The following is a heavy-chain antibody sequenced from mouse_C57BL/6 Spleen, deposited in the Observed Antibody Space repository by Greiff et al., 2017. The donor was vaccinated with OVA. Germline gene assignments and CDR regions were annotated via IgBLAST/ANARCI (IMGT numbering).Heavy chain of an antibody. D-gene: IGHD1-1*01. V-gene: IGHV1-69*01. CDR3: ARRGYYGSSYDWYFDV. J-gene: IGHJ1*03. CDR1: GYTFTSYW. Sequence: VQLQQPGAELVMPGASVKLSCKASGYTFTSYWMHWVKQRPGQGLEWIGEIDPSDSYTTYNQQFKGKSTLTVDKSSSTAYMQLSSLTSEDSAVYYGARRGYYGSSYDWYFDVWGTGTTVTVSS. CDR2: IDPSDSYT.